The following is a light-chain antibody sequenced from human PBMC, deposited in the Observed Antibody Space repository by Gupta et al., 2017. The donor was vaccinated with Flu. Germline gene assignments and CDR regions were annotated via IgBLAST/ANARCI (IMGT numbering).Light chain of an antibody. CDR1: HDIREY. Sequence: DIQMTQSPSSLAASVGDRVTITCQASHDIREYLNWYQQKPGKVPELLIYDASHLETGVSSRFSGSGSGTTFMFTIDSLEPEDFVTYFCQQIESLPYSFGQGTRL. J-gene: IGKJ2*03. V-gene: IGKV1-33*01. CDR2: DAS. CDR3: QQIESLPYS.